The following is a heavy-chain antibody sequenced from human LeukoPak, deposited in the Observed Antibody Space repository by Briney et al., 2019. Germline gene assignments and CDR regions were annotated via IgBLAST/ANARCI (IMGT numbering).Heavy chain of an antibody. J-gene: IGHJ4*02. Sequence: GGSLRLSCAASEFTFSSYAIHWVRQAPGEGLEWVSAISGSGDRTYYADSVKGRFTISRDNSKNTLYLQMNSLRAEDTAVYYCAKDPSITIFGVVIIGGGEGFDYWGQGTLVTVSS. CDR2: ISGSGDRT. CDR1: EFTFSSYA. V-gene: IGHV3-23*01. CDR3: AKDPSITIFGVVIIGGGEGFDY. D-gene: IGHD3-3*01.